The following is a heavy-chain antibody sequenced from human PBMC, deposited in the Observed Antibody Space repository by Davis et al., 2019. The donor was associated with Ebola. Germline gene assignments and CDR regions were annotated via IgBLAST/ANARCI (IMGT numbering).Heavy chain of an antibody. J-gene: IGHJ5*02. CDR2: IYDSVRT. D-gene: IGHD3-3*01. V-gene: IGHV4-61*01. CDR3: TRGAGVDYFYVGTYTP. Sequence: MPSETLSLTCTVTGGPVSSNNYYWTWIRQSPGKGLEWIGYIYDSVRTNYNPSLLGRVSMSVDTSKNQFSLNLTSLTAADTAVYFCTRGAGVDYFYVGTYTPWGQGIQVTVTS. CDR1: GGPVSSNNYY.